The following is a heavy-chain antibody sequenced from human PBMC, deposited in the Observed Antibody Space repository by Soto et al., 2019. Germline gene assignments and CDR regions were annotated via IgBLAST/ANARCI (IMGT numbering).Heavy chain of an antibody. CDR2: IHYSGST. J-gene: IGHJ4*02. CDR1: VVSISSYY. V-gene: IGHV4-59*01. D-gene: IGHD4-17*01. Sequence: SETLSLTCTVSVVSISSYYWSWIRQPPGKGLEWIGYIHYSGSTKYNPSLKSRVSVSVDTSKSQFSLKLSSVTAADTAVYYCARVGWTTVGYYFDYWGQGALVTVSS. CDR3: ARVGWTTVGYYFDY.